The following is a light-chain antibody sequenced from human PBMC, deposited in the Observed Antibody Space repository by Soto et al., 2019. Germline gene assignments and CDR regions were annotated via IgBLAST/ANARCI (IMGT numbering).Light chain of an antibody. J-gene: IGKJ3*01. Sequence: PLTQSPSFLSASVGDRVTITCRASQGNSNYLAWYQQKPGKAPKLLIYGAYTLESGVPSRFSGSGSGTEFTLTISSLQPEDFTTYYCQQSTGFVPGTKVDIK. CDR1: QGNSNY. V-gene: IGKV1-9*01. CDR2: GAY. CDR3: QQSTG.